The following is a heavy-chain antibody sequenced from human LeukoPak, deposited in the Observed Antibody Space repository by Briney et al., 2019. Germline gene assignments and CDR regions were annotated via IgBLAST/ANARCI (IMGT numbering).Heavy chain of an antibody. CDR1: GFTFSSYA. V-gene: IGHV3-30*02. CDR3: AKDLKRGPCSSTSCRPDY. J-gene: IGHJ4*02. Sequence: GGSLRLSCAASGFTFSSYAMHWVRQAAGKGLDWVAFIVHDGSRQDYADSVKGRFTISRDNSKNTLYLQMNSLRAEDTAVYYCAKDLKRGPCSSTSCRPDYWGQGTLVTVSS. D-gene: IGHD2-2*01. CDR2: IVHDGSRQ.